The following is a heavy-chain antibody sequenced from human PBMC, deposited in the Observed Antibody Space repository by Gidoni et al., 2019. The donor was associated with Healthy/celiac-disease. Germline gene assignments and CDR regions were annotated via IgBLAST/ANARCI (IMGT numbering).Heavy chain of an antibody. CDR3: ARGYSYGRTTPFDY. J-gene: IGHJ4*02. Sequence: QVQLVQSGAAVKKPGSSVNVSCKSSRVTCSSYAISWVRQAPGQGVRWMGGIIPIVGTANYAQKYQGRVTITADESTSTAYMELSSLRSEDTAVYYCARGYSYGRTTPFDYWGQGTLVTVSS. CDR1: RVTCSSYA. D-gene: IGHD5-18*01. CDR2: IIPIVGTA. V-gene: IGHV1-69*12.